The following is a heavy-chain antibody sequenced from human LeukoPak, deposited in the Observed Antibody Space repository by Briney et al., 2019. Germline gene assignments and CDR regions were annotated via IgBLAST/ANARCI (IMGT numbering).Heavy chain of an antibody. Sequence: GASVKVSCKASGYTFTGYYMHWVRQAPGQGLEWMGWINPNSGGTNYAQKFQGRVTMTRDTSISTAYMELSRLRSDDTAVYYCARGREYVLRYFDWLLGAFDIWGQGTMVTVSS. CDR2: INPNSGGT. CDR3: ARGREYVLRYFDWLLGAFDI. CDR1: GYTFTGYY. V-gene: IGHV1-2*02. J-gene: IGHJ3*02. D-gene: IGHD3-9*01.